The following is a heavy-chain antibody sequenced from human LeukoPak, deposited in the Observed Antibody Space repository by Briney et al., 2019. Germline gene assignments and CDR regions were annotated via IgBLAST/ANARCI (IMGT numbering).Heavy chain of an antibody. CDR1: GGTFSSYA. D-gene: IGHD6-13*01. Sequence: ASVKVSCKASGGTFSSYAISWVRQAPGQGLEWMGWIDPNSGGTNYAQKFQGRVTMTRDTSISTAYMELSRLRSDDTAVYYCARVTGYSSSWYVVDYWGQGTLVTVSS. CDR3: ARVTGYSSSWYVVDY. J-gene: IGHJ4*02. V-gene: IGHV1-2*02. CDR2: IDPNSGGT.